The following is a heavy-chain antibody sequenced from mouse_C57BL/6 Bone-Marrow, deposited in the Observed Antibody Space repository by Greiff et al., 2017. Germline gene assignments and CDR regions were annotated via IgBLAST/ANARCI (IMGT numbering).Heavy chain of an antibody. J-gene: IGHJ4*01. D-gene: IGHD3-2*02. CDR2: INYDGSST. CDR3: AREGRGDSSGFLLYYYAMDY. CDR1: GFTFSDYY. V-gene: IGHV5-16*01. Sequence: EVQVVESEGGLVQPGSSMKLSCTASGFTFSDYYMAWVRQVPEKGLEWVANINYDGSSTYYLDSLKSRFIISRDNAKNILYLQMSSLKSEDTATYYCAREGRGDSSGFLLYYYAMDYWGQGTSVTVSS.